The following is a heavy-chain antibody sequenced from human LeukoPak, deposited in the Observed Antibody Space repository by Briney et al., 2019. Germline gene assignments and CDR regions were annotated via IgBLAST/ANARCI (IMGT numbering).Heavy chain of an antibody. Sequence: GGSLRLSCAASGFTFSSYAMHWVRQAPGKGLEWVAVISYDGSNKYYADSVKGRFTISRDNSKNTLYLQVNSLRAEDTAVYYCARDPYSSSPFFDYWGQGTLVTVSS. V-gene: IGHV3-30-3*01. D-gene: IGHD6-6*01. CDR1: GFTFSSYA. CDR3: ARDPYSSSPFFDY. J-gene: IGHJ4*02. CDR2: ISYDGSNK.